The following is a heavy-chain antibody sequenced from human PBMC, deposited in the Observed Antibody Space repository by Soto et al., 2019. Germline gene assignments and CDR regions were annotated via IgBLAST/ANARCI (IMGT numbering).Heavy chain of an antibody. CDR1: GFTFSSYA. D-gene: IGHD4-17*01. CDR3: AKRATTGPFDY. V-gene: IGHV3-23*01. CDR2: MSSGGESA. Sequence: PGGSLRLSCAASGFTFSSYAMSWVRQAPGKGLEWVSAMSSGGESAYYADSVRGRFTISRDNSKNTLYLQMNSLRADDTAVYYCAKRATTGPFDYWGQGTLVTVSS. J-gene: IGHJ4*02.